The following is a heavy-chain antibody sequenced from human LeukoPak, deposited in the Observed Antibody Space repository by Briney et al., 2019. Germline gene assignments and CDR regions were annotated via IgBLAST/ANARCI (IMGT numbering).Heavy chain of an antibody. CDR1: GFTFDDYG. CDR2: INWNGGST. CDR3: ARNYYGSGSSDFDY. V-gene: IGHV3-20*04. D-gene: IGHD3-10*01. Sequence: GGSLRLSCAASGFTFDDYGMSWVRQAPGKGLEWVSGINWNGGSTGYADSVKGRFTISRDNAKNSPYLQMNSLRAEDTALYYCARNYYGSGSSDFDYWGQGTLVTVSS. J-gene: IGHJ4*02.